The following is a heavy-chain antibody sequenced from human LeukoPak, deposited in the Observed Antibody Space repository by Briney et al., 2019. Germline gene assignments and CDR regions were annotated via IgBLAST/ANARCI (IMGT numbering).Heavy chain of an antibody. D-gene: IGHD3-10*01. V-gene: IGHV3-23*01. Sequence: GGSLRLSCAASGFTFSSYAMHWVRQAPGKGLEWVSATSGSGDSTYYADSVKGRFTISRDNSKSTLFLEMDSLRVEDSAVYYCTKVMRGRANFGSGSSLDYWGQGTVVPVSP. CDR2: TSGSGDST. CDR1: GFTFSSYA. J-gene: IGHJ4*01. CDR3: TKVMRGRANFGSGSSLDY.